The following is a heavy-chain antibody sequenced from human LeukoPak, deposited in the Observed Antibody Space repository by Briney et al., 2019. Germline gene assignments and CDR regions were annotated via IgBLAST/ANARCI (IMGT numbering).Heavy chain of an antibody. D-gene: IGHD3-3*01. V-gene: IGHV1-2*02. Sequence: ASVKVSCKASGYSFIDYFIYWMRQVPGQGLEWMGWINPTSGGTNFAQRFQGRVTMTRDTSITTAYMELSGLTSDDTAVYYCARLAVFPLWGQGTLVTVSS. J-gene: IGHJ4*02. CDR3: ARLAVFPL. CDR2: INPTSGGT. CDR1: GYSFIDYF.